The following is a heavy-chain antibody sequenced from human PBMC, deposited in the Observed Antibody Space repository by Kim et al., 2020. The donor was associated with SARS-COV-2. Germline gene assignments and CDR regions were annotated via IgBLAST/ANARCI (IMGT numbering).Heavy chain of an antibody. V-gene: IGHV3-30*04. CDR2: ISYDGSNK. J-gene: IGHJ5*02. CDR1: GFTFSSYA. D-gene: IGHD3-10*01. Sequence: GGSLRLSCAASGFTFSSYAMHWVRQAPGKGLEWVAVISYDGSNKYYADSVKGRFTISRDNSKNTLYLQMNSLRAEDTAVYYCARDLPYLWFGELFSGRVGWFDPWGQGTLVTVSS. CDR3: ARDLPYLWFGELFSGRVGWFDP.